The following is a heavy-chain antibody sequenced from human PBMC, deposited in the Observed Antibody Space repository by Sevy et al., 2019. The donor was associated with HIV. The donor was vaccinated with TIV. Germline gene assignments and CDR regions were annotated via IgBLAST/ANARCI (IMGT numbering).Heavy chain of an antibody. CDR1: GFTFSSYA. D-gene: IGHD3-10*01. Sequence: GGCLRLSCAASGFTFSSYAMSWVRQAPGKGLERVSAISGSGGSTYYADSVKGRFTVSRDNSKNTLYLQMNSLRAEDTAVYYCAKSGYDYGSGSYYKQGTDYWGQGTLVTVSS. CDR3: AKSGYDYGSGSYYKQGTDY. V-gene: IGHV3-23*01. CDR2: ISGSGGST. J-gene: IGHJ4*02.